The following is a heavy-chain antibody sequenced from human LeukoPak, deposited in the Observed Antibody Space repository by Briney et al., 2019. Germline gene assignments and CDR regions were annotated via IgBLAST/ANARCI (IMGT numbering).Heavy chain of an antibody. V-gene: IGHV3-9*01. D-gene: IGHD3-9*01. Sequence: PGGSLRLSCAASGFTFDDYAMHWVRQAPGKGLEWVSGISWNSGSIGYADSVKGRFTISRDNAKNSLYLQMNSLRAEDTAFYYCAKDQAYDILTGYSTTPHNNWFDPWGQGTLVTVSS. J-gene: IGHJ5*02. CDR3: AKDQAYDILTGYSTTPHNNWFDP. CDR1: GFTFDDYA. CDR2: ISWNSGSI.